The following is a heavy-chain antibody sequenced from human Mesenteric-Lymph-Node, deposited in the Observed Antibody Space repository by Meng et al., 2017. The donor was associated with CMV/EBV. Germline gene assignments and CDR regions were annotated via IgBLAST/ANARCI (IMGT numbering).Heavy chain of an antibody. V-gene: IGHV3-23*01. J-gene: IGHJ6*02. CDR2: ISGSGGST. CDR1: GFTFSSYA. D-gene: IGHD3-16*02. Sequence: GGSLRLSCAASGFTFSSYAMSWVRQAPGKGLEWVSAISGSGGSTYYADSVKGRFTISRDNSKNTLYLQMNSLRAEDTAIYYCASGIYDYVWGSYPLYYGMDVWGQGTTVTVSS. CDR3: ASGIYDYVWGSYPLYYGMDV.